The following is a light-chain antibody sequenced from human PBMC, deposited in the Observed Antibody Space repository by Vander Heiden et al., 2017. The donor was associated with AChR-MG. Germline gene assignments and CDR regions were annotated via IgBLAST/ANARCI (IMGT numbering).Light chain of an antibody. CDR1: SSNIGGGYD. V-gene: IGLV1-40*01. J-gene: IGLJ3*02. Sequence: QSVLTQPPSVSGAPRQRVTISCTGSSSNIGGGYDVRWDEQSPRTAPKLLTYSNSNRPSGVPDRFSGSKSGTSASLAITGLQAEDEADDYGQSYDSSLSGGVFGGGTKLTVL. CDR3: QSYDSSLSGGV. CDR2: SNS.